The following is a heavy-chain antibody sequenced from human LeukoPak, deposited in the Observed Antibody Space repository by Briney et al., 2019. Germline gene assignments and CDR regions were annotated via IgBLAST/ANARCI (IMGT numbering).Heavy chain of an antibody. J-gene: IGHJ4*02. V-gene: IGHV4-59*01. CDR1: GGSISTYL. CDR2: MQSTGNS. Sequence: SETLSLTCTVSGGSISTYLWNWIRKSPEKGLEWIGYMQSTGNSNYNPSLKSRVTMSVDMSRNQIVLNLSSVTPADTAVYFCARDKQHSYGRYFDHWGQGILVTVSS. D-gene: IGHD5-18*01. CDR3: ARDKQHSYGRYFDH.